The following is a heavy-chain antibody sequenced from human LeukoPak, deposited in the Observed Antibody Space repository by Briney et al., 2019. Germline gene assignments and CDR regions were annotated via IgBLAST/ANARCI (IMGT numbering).Heavy chain of an antibody. J-gene: IGHJ6*03. CDR1: GGTFIIYA. CDR2: IIPIFGTA. CDR3: AGQLLWFGEFPGYMDV. Sequence: GALVKVSFKASGGTFIIYAISWVRQAPGQGREWMGGIIPIFGTANYAQKFQGRVTITADESTSTAYVELSSLRSEDTAVYYCAGQLLWFGEFPGYMDVWGKGTTVTISS. V-gene: IGHV1-69*13. D-gene: IGHD3-10*01.